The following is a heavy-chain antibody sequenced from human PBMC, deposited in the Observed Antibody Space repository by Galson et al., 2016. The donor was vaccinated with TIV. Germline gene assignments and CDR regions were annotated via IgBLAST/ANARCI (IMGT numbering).Heavy chain of an antibody. CDR1: GFTVSGNY. Sequence: SLRLSCAASGFTVSGNYMTWVRQAPGKGLEWVSLIYSGGSTTYADSVKGRFTISRDNFKNTVYLQMNSLRADDTAVYYCARDRRHCGNECYLYYYYGMDVWGQGTTVTASS. CDR2: IYSGGST. J-gene: IGHJ6*02. CDR3: ARDRRHCGNECYLYYYYGMDV. D-gene: IGHD2-21*01. V-gene: IGHV3-66*02.